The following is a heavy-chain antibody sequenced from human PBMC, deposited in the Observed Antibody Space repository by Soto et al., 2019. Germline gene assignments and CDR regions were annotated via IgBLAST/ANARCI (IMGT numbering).Heavy chain of an antibody. D-gene: IGHD6-19*01. J-gene: IGHJ6*02. CDR2: IIPSLGAA. V-gene: IGHV1-69*13. Sequence: SVKVTCKASEGSFRDYVISWVRQGPGQGLDWMGGIIPSLGAAHYAQRFEGRVRITADGSTSTAFMEVTSLRSEDTAVYYCARGERAVANRVGMDVWGQGTSVTVSS. CDR3: ARGERAVANRVGMDV. CDR1: EGSFRDYV.